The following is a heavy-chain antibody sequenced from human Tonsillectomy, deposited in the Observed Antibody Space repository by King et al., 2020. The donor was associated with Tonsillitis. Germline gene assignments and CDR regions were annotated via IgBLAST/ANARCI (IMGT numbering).Heavy chain of an antibody. Sequence: QLQESGPGVVKPSETLSLTCTVSGGSISSSDHYWAWIRQPPGKGLEWIGYLYDSGTVFYNPSLKSRITISGGTSENRFSLKLSSGTAADTAVYFCARYVSGSFDYWGQGALVTVSS. CDR1: GGSISSSDHY. V-gene: IGHV4-39*01. CDR3: ARYVSGSFDY. D-gene: IGHD1-26*01. CDR2: LYDSGTV. J-gene: IGHJ4*02.